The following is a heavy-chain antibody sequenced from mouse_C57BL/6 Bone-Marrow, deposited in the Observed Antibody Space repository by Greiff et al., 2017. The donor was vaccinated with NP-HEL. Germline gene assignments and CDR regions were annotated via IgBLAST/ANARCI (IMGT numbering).Heavy chain of an antibody. CDR3: ARQGTTVVGYAMDY. D-gene: IGHD1-1*01. CDR1: GYTFTDYN. J-gene: IGHJ4*01. Sequence: SGPELVKPGASVKIPCKASGYTFTDYNMDWVKQSHGKSLEWIGDINPNNGGTIYNQKFKGKATLTVDKSSSTAYMELRSLTSEDTAVYYCARQGTTVVGYAMDYWGQGTSVTVSS. CDR2: INPNNGGT. V-gene: IGHV1-18*01.